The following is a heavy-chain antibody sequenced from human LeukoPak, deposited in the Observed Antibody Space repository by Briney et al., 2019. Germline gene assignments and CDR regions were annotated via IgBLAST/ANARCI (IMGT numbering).Heavy chain of an antibody. Sequence: PSETLSLTCAVYGVSFSGYFWSWLRQPPGKGREWGGEINDSESTNYNPSLKSRVTISVDTSKNQFSLKLNSVTAADTAIYYCARETAAAGSFIAINDHWGQGTLVTVSS. CDR3: ARETAAAGSFIAINDH. D-gene: IGHD6-13*01. CDR2: INDSEST. J-gene: IGHJ4*02. V-gene: IGHV4-34*01. CDR1: GVSFSGYF.